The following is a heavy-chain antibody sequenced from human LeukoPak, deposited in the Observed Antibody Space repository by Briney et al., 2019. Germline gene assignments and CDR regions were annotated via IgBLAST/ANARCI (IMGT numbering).Heavy chain of an antibody. J-gene: IGHJ4*02. CDR1: GGSTSGGNYY. CDR3: ARAPSGSYVDY. D-gene: IGHD1-26*01. Sequence: SETLSLTCIVSGGSTSGGNYYWGWIRRPPGKGLEWIGGISSSGNTYYNPSLKSRITISVDTSKNHFSLKLSSVTAADTAVYYCARAPSGSYVDYWGQGTLVTVSS. CDR2: ISSSGNT. V-gene: IGHV4-39*02.